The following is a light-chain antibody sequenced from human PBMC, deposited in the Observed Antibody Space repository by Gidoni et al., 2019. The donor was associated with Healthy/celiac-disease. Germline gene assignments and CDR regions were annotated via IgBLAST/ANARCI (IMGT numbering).Light chain of an antibody. J-gene: IGLJ2*01. CDR1: SLRSYY. CDR3: NARDSSGNHLEV. V-gene: IGLV3-19*01. CDR2: GKN. Sequence: SSELTQDPAVSVAFGQTVRITCQGDSLRSYYASWYQQKPGPAPVLVIYGKNNRPSGIPDRFSGSSSGKTASLTITGAQAEDEADYYCNARDSSGNHLEVFGGGTKLTVL.